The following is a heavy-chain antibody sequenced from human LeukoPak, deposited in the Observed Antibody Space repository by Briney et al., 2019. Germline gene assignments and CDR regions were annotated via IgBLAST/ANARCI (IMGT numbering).Heavy chain of an antibody. Sequence: ASVKVSCKASGYTFTSYYMHWVRQAPGQALEWMGVINTSTGETTYAQPFQGRLTMTRDLSTRTVYMDLNSLTSEDLAMYFCARTPLMKDAFDFWGQGTLLTISS. CDR1: GYTFTSYY. D-gene: IGHD2-8*01. J-gene: IGHJ3*01. V-gene: IGHV1-46*01. CDR2: INTSTGET. CDR3: ARTPLMKDAFDF.